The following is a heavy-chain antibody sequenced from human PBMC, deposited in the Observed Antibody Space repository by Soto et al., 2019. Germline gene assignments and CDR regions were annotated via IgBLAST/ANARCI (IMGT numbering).Heavy chain of an antibody. CDR3: AKDSAGTTGANWFDP. J-gene: IGHJ5*02. D-gene: IGHD1-7*01. CDR2: ISGSGGST. CDR1: GFTFSSYA. Sequence: EVQLLESGGGLVQPGGSLRLSCAASGFTFSSYAMSWVRQAPGKGLEWVSAISGSGGSTYYADSVKGRFTISRDNSKNSLYLQMNSLRAEDTAVYYCAKDSAGTTGANWFDPWGQGTLVTVSS. V-gene: IGHV3-23*01.